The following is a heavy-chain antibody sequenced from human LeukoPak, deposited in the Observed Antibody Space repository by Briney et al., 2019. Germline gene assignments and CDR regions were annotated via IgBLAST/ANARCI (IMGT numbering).Heavy chain of an antibody. J-gene: IGHJ3*02. V-gene: IGHV3-23*01. Sequence: PGGSLRLSCAASGFTFSSYAMSWVRQAPGKGLEWVSGISGSGGSTYYADSVKGRFTISRDNSKDTLYLQMNSLRAEDTAVYYCAKRFPSGAAAGYDAFDIWGQGTMVTVSS. CDR2: ISGSGGST. CDR1: GFTFSSYA. D-gene: IGHD6-13*01. CDR3: AKRFPSGAAAGYDAFDI.